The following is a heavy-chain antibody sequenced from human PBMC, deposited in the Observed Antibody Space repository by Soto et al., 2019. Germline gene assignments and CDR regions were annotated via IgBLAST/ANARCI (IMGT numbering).Heavy chain of an antibody. D-gene: IGHD3-9*01. CDR2: ISGSGCST. CDR1: GFTFSSYA. J-gene: IGHJ4*02. CDR3: AKSLLRYFDWSPMGAY. Sequence: EVQLLESGGGLVQPGGSLRLSCAASGFTFSSYAMSWVRQAPGKGLEWVSAISGSGCSTYYADSVKGRFTISRDNSKNTLYLQMNSLRAEDTAVYYCAKSLLRYFDWSPMGAYWGQGTLVTVSS. V-gene: IGHV3-23*01.